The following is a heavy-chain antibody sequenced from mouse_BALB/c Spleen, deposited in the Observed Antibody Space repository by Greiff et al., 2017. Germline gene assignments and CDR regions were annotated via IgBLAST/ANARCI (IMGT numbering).Heavy chain of an antibody. J-gene: IGHJ4*01. CDR3: VNIYYYGSRHAMDY. CDR2: IHYSGST. D-gene: IGHD1-1*01. Sequence: EVKLVESGPDLVKPSQSLSLTCTVTGYSITSGYSWHWIRQFPGNKLEWMGYIHYSGSTNYNPSLKSRISITRDTSKNQFFLQLNSVTTEDTATYYCVNIYYYGSRHAMDYWGQGTSVTVSS. CDR1: GYSITSGYS. V-gene: IGHV3-1*02.